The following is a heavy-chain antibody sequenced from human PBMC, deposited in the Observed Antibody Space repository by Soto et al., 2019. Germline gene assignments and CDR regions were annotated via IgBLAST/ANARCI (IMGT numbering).Heavy chain of an antibody. Sequence: QAGGSLRLSCAASGFTFSSYGMHWVRQAPGKGLEWVAVISYDGSNKYYADSVKGRFTISRDNSKNTLYLQMNSLRAEDTAVYYCAKSRLRLGELSPTFDYWGQGTLVTVSS. J-gene: IGHJ4*02. CDR2: ISYDGSNK. CDR1: GFTFSSYG. D-gene: IGHD3-16*02. V-gene: IGHV3-30*18. CDR3: AKSRLRLGELSPTFDY.